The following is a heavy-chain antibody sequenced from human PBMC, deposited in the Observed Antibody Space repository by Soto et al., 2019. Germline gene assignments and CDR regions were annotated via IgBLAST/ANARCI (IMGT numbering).Heavy chain of an antibody. J-gene: IGHJ6*02. CDR2: IYPGDSPP. V-gene: IGHV5-51*01. CDR3: ARHVRDYGAGSPKYYGMDV. CDR1: GYSFTRYW. D-gene: IGHD3-10*01. Sequence: GEYLKISCKGSGYSFTRYWIGWVRQMRGKGLEGIGIIYPGDSPPRYSPSFQGQVTTSADKSISTAYLQWSSLKASYTAMYYCARHVRDYGAGSPKYYGMDVRGQGTTVTVS.